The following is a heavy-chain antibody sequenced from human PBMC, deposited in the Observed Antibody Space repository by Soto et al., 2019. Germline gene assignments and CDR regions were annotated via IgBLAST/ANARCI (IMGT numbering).Heavy chain of an antibody. D-gene: IGHD6-13*01. CDR3: AKPAAGTYYYYYYGMDV. V-gene: IGHV3-23*01. CDR1: GFTFSSYA. Sequence: GGSLRLSCAASGFTFSSYAMSWVRQAPGKGLEWVSAISGSVGSTYYADSLKGRFTISRDNSKNTLYLQMNSLRAEDTAVYYCAKPAAGTYYYYYYGMDVWGQGTTVTVSS. CDR2: ISGSVGST. J-gene: IGHJ6*02.